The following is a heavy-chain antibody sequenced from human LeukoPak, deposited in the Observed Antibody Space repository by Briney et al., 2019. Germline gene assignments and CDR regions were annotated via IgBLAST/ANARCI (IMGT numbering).Heavy chain of an antibody. D-gene: IGHD3-9*01. CDR2: IYYSGST. J-gene: IGHJ1*01. Sequence: PSETLSLTCTVSGGSISSYYWSWIRQPPGKGLEWIGYIYYSGSTNYNPSLKSRVTISVDTSKNQFSLKLSSVTAADTAVCYCAVGYYDILTGYYPFQHWGQGTLVTVSS. CDR3: AVGYYDILTGYYPFQH. V-gene: IGHV4-59*01. CDR1: GGSISSYY.